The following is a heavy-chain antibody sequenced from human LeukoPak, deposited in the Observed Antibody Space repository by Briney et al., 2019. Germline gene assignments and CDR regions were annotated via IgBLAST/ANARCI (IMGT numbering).Heavy chain of an antibody. Sequence: SGTLSLTCAVSGGSISSSNWWSWVRQPPGKGLEWIGEIYHSGSTNYNPSLKSRVTISVDTSKNQFSLKLSSVTAADTAVYYCARDDYYDSSGYYSLWRRVDYWGQGTLVTVSS. V-gene: IGHV4-4*02. D-gene: IGHD3-22*01. CDR1: GGSISSSNW. J-gene: IGHJ4*02. CDR2: IYHSGST. CDR3: ARDDYYDSSGYYSLWRRVDY.